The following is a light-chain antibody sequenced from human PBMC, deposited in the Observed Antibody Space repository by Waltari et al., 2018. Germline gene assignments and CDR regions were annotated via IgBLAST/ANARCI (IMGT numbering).Light chain of an antibody. J-gene: IGKJ4*01. CDR1: QSVTSY. CDR2: DAS. V-gene: IGKV3-11*01. CDR3: LQRATWPAA. Sequence: EIVLTQSPATLSLSPGERATLSCRASQSVTSYLSWYQQKPGQAPRLLIYDASNRATGIPARFSGIGSGTDFTLTISSLEPEDFAVYYWLQRATWPAAFGGGTRVEIK.